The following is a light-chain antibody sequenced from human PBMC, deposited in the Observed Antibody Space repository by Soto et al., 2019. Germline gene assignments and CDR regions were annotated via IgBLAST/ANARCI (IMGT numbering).Light chain of an antibody. J-gene: IGKJ1*01. V-gene: IGKV3-20*01. CDR1: QSLGSSY. Sequence: EIVLTQSPGTLSLSPGERATLSCRASQSLGSSYLAWYQQKPGQAPRLLIYGASSRATGVPDRFSGGGSGTDFTLIISRLEPEDFALYYCQQYGNSPPTFGQGTKVE. CDR2: GAS. CDR3: QQYGNSPPT.